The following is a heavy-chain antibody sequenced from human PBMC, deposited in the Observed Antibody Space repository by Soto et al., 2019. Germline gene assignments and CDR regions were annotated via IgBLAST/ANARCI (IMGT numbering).Heavy chain of an antibody. CDR3: ARDGCSGGSCYSAVAFDI. Sequence: ASVKVSCKASGYTFTGYYMHLVRLAPGQGLEWMGWINPNSGGTNYAQKFQGWVTMTRDTSISTAYMELSRLRSDDTAVYYCARDGCSGGSCYSAVAFDIWGQGAMVTVSS. CDR2: INPNSGGT. J-gene: IGHJ3*02. V-gene: IGHV1-2*04. CDR1: GYTFTGYY. D-gene: IGHD2-15*01.